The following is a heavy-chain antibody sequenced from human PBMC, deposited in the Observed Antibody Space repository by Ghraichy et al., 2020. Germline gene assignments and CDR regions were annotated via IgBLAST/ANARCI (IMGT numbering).Heavy chain of an antibody. D-gene: IGHD3-22*01. CDR3: AREDGTMNNYAFDI. Sequence: GESLNISCAASGFTFSSYWMSWVRQAPGKGLEWVANIKQDGSEKYYVDSVKGRFTISRDNAKNSLYLQMNSLRAEDTAVYYCAREDGTMNNYAFDIWGQGTMVTVSS. CDR1: GFTFSSYW. CDR2: IKQDGSEK. J-gene: IGHJ3*02. V-gene: IGHV3-7*03.